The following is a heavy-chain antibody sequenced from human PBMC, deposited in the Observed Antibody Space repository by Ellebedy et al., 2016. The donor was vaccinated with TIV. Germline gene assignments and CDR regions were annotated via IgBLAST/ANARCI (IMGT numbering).Heavy chain of an antibody. CDR2: INAGNGNT. D-gene: IGHD3-3*01. Sequence: AASVKVSCKASGYTFTSYAMHWVRQAPGQRLEWMGWINAGNGNTKYSQKFQERVTITRDMSTSTAYMELSSLRSEDTAVYYCAADTSYDFWSGHVTTFDPWGQGTLVTVSS. J-gene: IGHJ5*02. V-gene: IGHV1-3*01. CDR3: AADTSYDFWSGHVTTFDP. CDR1: GYTFTSYA.